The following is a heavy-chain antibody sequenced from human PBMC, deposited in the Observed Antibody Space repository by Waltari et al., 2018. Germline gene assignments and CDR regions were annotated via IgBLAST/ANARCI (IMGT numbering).Heavy chain of an antibody. CDR1: GGSISSYY. D-gene: IGHD7-27*01. CDR3: ARAGDQGFYYYYYYMDV. Sequence: QVQLQESGPGLVKPSETLSLTCTVSGGSISSYYWSWIRQPAGKGLEWIGRIYTSGSTNDNPSLKSRVTMSVDTSKNQFSLKLSSVTAADTAVYYCARAGDQGFYYYYYYMDVWGKGTTVTVSS. J-gene: IGHJ6*03. CDR2: IYTSGST. V-gene: IGHV4-4*07.